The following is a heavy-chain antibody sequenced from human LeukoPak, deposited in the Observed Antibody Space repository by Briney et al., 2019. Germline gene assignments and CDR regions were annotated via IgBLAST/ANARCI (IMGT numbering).Heavy chain of an antibody. Sequence: GGSLRLSCAASGFTVSSNYMSWVRQASGKGLEWVSVIYGGGSTFHADSVQGRFAISRDNSKNMLYLHMNTLRVEDTAVYYCAREGKEPGSGYFDLWGRGTVVTVSS. CDR3: AREGKEPGSGYFDL. CDR2: IYGGGST. V-gene: IGHV3-66*01. D-gene: IGHD2-15*01. J-gene: IGHJ2*01. CDR1: GFTVSSNY.